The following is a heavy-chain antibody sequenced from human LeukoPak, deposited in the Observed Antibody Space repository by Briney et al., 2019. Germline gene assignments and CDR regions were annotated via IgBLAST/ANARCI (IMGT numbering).Heavy chain of an antibody. J-gene: IGHJ4*02. V-gene: IGHV1-2*02. D-gene: IGHD2-8*01. Sequence: ASVSVSCKASGHSFTGNYMHWVRQAPGQGFEWMGWINPNTGGTNYAQKFKGRVLMTRDTSISTAYLELSSLKSDDTAVYYCARVGYCSRGVCYNYDYWGQGTQVTVSS. CDR1: GHSFTGNY. CDR2: INPNTGGT. CDR3: ARVGYCSRGVCYNYDY.